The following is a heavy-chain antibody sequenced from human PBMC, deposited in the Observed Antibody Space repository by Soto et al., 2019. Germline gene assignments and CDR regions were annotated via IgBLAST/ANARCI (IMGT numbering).Heavy chain of an antibody. Sequence: GASLKICCKASGFTFSSYSLGWVRHMPGKGLQWMGNIFSSDSSAKYSPSFVGQVTISVDRSINTAYLQWSSLKASDTAIYYCGTWRGSSWFDYWGPGTLVTVSS. D-gene: IGHD2-2*01. CDR2: IFSSDSSA. V-gene: IGHV5-51*01. J-gene: IGHJ4*02. CDR3: GTWRGSSWFDY. CDR1: GFTFSSYS.